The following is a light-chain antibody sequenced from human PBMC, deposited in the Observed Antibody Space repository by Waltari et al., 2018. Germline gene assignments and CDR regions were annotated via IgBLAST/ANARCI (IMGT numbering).Light chain of an antibody. V-gene: IGLV3-1*01. Sequence: SYELTQPPSVSVSPGQTASISCSGDKLEGRYVCWYQQKPGQSPVVVLHQDSKRPSGIPERFSGFNSGNTATLTISETQAMDEADYYCQAWDRNTYVVFGGGTKLTVL. CDR2: QDS. CDR3: QAWDRNTYVV. J-gene: IGLJ2*01. CDR1: KLEGRY.